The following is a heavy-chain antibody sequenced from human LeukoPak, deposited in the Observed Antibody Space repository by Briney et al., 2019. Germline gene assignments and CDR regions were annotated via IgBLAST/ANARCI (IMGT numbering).Heavy chain of an antibody. Sequence: SETLSLTCTVSGGSIAGSNYYWGWIRQPPGKGLEWIVSIYYGGSTFYNPSLKSRVTTSVDTSKNQFSLKLSSVTAVDTAVYFCAGATPVPHVDYWGQGTLVTVSS. CDR3: AGATPVPHVDY. J-gene: IGHJ4*02. CDR2: IYYGGST. D-gene: IGHD1-14*01. V-gene: IGHV4-39*01. CDR1: GGSIAGSNYY.